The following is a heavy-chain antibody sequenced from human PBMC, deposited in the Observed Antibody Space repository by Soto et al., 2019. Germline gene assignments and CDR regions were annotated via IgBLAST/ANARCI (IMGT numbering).Heavy chain of an antibody. CDR2: IKQDGSEK. CDR1: GFTFSSNW. Sequence: EVQLVESGGGLFQPGGSLRLSCAASGFTFSSNWMSWVRQAPGKGLEGVANIKQDGSEKYYVDSVKGRFTISRENAKNSLYLQIESLRAGGTGVDYCAGRIGVALTLPKPYYYGMDVWGQGTTVTVSS. D-gene: IGHD3-3*01. CDR3: AGRIGVALTLPKPYYYGMDV. J-gene: IGHJ6*02. V-gene: IGHV3-7*01.